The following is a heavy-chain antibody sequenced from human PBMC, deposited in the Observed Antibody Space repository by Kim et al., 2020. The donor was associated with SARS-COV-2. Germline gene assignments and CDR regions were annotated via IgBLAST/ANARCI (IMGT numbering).Heavy chain of an antibody. V-gene: IGHV3-23*01. D-gene: IGHD5-12*01. J-gene: IGHJ4*02. Sequence: SVKGRFTISRDNSKNTLYLQMDSLRAEDTAVYYCAKERGYSGYDSYLDYWGQGTLVTVSS. CDR3: AKERGYSGYDSYLDY.